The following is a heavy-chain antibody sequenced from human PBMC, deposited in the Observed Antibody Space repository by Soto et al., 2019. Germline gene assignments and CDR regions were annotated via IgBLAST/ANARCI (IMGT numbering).Heavy chain of an antibody. D-gene: IGHD2-15*01. CDR2: INPSSGRT. CDR3: ARDHNFGFILYTMDV. V-gene: IGHV1-46*01. Sequence: ASVKVSCKASGYTFTSYSMHWVRQASGQGLEWMGIINPSSGRTSYAQNFQGRVTMTSDTSTSIVYMEMSSLKSEDTAVYYCARDHNFGFILYTMDVWGQGTTVTVS. CDR1: GYTFTSYS. J-gene: IGHJ6*02.